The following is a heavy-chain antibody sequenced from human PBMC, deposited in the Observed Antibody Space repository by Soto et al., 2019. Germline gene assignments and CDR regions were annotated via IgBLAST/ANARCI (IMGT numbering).Heavy chain of an antibody. CDR3: ARETYYYDSSGYGYFDY. CDR1: GFTFSSYG. Sequence: QVQLVESGGGVVQPGRSLRLSCAASGFTFSSYGMHWVRQAPGKGLEWVAVIWYDGSNKYYADSVKGRFTISRDNSKNTLYLQMNSLSAEDTAVYYCARETYYYDSSGYGYFDYWGQGTLVTVSS. D-gene: IGHD3-22*01. J-gene: IGHJ4*02. CDR2: IWYDGSNK. V-gene: IGHV3-33*01.